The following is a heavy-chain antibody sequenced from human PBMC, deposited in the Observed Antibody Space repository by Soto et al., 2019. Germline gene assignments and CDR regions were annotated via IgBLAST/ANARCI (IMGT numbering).Heavy chain of an antibody. J-gene: IGHJ3*01. D-gene: IGHD3-22*01. CDR2: ISVTGGRT. CDR3: AKDRDTSDSYVGYAIDV. V-gene: IGHV3-23*01. Sequence: PGGSLRLSCAASGFTFSTYSMNWVRQAPGKGLEWVSVISVTGGRTFYADSVKGHFTISRDNSKSTLYLQMNSLRAEDTALYYCAKDRDTSDSYVGYAIDVWGQGKMVTVSS. CDR1: GFTFSTYS.